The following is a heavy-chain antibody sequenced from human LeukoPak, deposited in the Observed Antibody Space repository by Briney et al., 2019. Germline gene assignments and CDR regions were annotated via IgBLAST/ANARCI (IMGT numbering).Heavy chain of an antibody. CDR2: INHSGST. CDR3: ASKNVDTAMVNAFDI. Sequence: SETLSLTCAVYGGSFSGYYWSWIRQPPGKGLEWIGEINHSGSTNYNPSLKSRVTISVDTSKNQFSLKLSSVTAADTAVYYCASKNVDTAMVNAFDIWGQGTMVTVSS. CDR1: GGSFSGYY. J-gene: IGHJ3*02. V-gene: IGHV4-34*01. D-gene: IGHD5-18*01.